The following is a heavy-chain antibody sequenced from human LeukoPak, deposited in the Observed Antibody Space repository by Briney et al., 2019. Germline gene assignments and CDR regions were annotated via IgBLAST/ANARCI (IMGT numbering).Heavy chain of an antibody. D-gene: IGHD3-22*01. CDR1: GFIVSNNH. Sequence: PGGSLRLSCAASGFIVSNNHINWIRQAPGKGLEWVAVISYDGSNKYYADSVKGRFTISRDNSKNTLYLQMNSLRAEDTAVYYCARGNGYYYDSSGYYLADRAGSLPNFDYWGQGTLVTVSS. V-gene: IGHV3-30*03. J-gene: IGHJ4*02. CDR2: ISYDGSNK. CDR3: ARGNGYYYDSSGYYLADRAGSLPNFDY.